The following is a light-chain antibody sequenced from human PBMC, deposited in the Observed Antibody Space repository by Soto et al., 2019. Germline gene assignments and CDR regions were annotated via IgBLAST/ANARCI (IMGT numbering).Light chain of an antibody. CDR3: QQYSTYPYT. V-gene: IGKV1D-16*01. CDR1: QGISSW. J-gene: IGKJ2*01. CDR2: GAS. Sequence: DIQMTQSPSSLSASVGDRVTITCRASQGISSWLAWYQLKPENAPKSLIYGASSLQSGVPSRFSGSGSGTDFTLTISSLQPEDFATYYCQQYSTYPYTFGQGTKLEIK.